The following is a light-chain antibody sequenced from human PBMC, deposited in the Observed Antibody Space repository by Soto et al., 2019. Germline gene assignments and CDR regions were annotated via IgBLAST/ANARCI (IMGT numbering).Light chain of an antibody. CDR2: GNS. V-gene: IGLV1-40*01. CDR1: SSNIGAGYD. Sequence: QSVLTQPPSVSGAPGQRGTISCTGRSSNIGAGYDVHWYQQLPGTAPKLLIYGNSNRPSGVPDRFSGSKSGTSASLAITGLQAEDEADYYCQSYDSSLSAVVFGGGTELTVL. CDR3: QSYDSSLSAVV. J-gene: IGLJ2*01.